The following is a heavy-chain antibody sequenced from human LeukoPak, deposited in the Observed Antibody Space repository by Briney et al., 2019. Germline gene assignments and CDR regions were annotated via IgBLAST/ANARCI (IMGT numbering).Heavy chain of an antibody. Sequence: GGSLRLSCAASGFTFSSYAMSWVRRAPGKGLEWVSAISGSGGSTYYADSVKGRFTISRDNSENTLYLQMNSLRAEDTAVYYCAKDSSPTYYYYGMDVWGQGTTVTVSS. J-gene: IGHJ6*02. CDR1: GFTFSSYA. CDR2: ISGSGGST. CDR3: AKDSSPTYYYYGMDV. D-gene: IGHD6-13*01. V-gene: IGHV3-23*01.